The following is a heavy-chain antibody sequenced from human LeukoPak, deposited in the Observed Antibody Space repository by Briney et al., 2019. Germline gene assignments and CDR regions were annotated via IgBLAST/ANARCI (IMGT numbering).Heavy chain of an antibody. J-gene: IGHJ6*04. D-gene: IGHD1-26*01. Sequence: SETLSLTCAVYGVSFSGYYWSWIRQPPGKGLEWIGEINHSGSTNYNPSLKSRVTISVDTSKNQFSLKLSSVTAADTAAYYCAREWAGSGSSHLVDVWGKGTTVTVSS. CDR3: AREWAGSGSSHLVDV. CDR1: GVSFSGYY. V-gene: IGHV4-34*01. CDR2: INHSGST.